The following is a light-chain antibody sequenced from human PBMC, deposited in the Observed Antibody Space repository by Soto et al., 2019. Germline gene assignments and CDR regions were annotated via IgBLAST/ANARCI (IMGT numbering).Light chain of an antibody. CDR2: DVA. CDR1: SSDVGGSNF. J-gene: IGLJ1*01. Sequence: QSALTQPASVSASPGQSITISCTGTSSDVGGSNFVSWYQQHPGKPPKLIIYDVATRPSGVSNRFPGSKSGSTASLIISRRQTEDEADYYCVSFTSSTTYVFGSGTKLTVL. CDR3: VSFTSSTTYV. V-gene: IGLV2-14*03.